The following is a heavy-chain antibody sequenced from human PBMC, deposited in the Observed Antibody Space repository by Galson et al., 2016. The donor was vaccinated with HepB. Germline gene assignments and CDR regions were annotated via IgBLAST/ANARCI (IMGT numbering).Heavy chain of an antibody. CDR2: ISSSGYI. V-gene: IGHV3-21*01. Sequence: SLRLSCAASGFTFSSYSMNWVRQAPGKGLEWASCISSSGYIYYADSLKGRLTISRDNAKNSLYLQMNSLRAEDTAVYYCARDRRIEVVRPAYYYYYGMDVWGKGTTVTVSS. CDR1: GFTFSSYS. D-gene: IGHD2-2*01. CDR3: ARDRRIEVVRPAYYYYYGMDV. J-gene: IGHJ6*04.